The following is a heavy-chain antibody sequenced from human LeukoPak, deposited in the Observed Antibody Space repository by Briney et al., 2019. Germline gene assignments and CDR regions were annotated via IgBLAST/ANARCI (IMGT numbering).Heavy chain of an antibody. J-gene: IGHJ3*02. CDR2: ISDSAYST. Sequence: PGGSLRLSCVASGFTFSSYAMSWVRQAPGKGLEWVSAISDSAYSTFYADSVKGRFTISRDDSQNTLYLQMNSLRAEDTAVYYCAKQGQGIVVVPAAMDAFDIWGQGTMVTVSS. V-gene: IGHV3-23*01. CDR3: AKQGQGIVVVPAAMDAFDI. CDR1: GFTFSSYA. D-gene: IGHD2-2*01.